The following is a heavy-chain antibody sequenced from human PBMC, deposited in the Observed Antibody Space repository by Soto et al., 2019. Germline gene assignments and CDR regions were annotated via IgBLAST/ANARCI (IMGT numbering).Heavy chain of an antibody. CDR2: INTYNGNT. Sequence: QVQLVQSGAEVKKPGASVKVSCKASGYTFTNYGVSWVRQAPGQGLEWMGWINTYNGNTNYEEKFQGRVTVTTDTPTTTAYMELRSLRSDDTAVYYCARGADPTYFDNWCQGALVSVSS. CDR3: ARGADPTYFDN. J-gene: IGHJ4*02. CDR1: GYTFTNYG. D-gene: IGHD6-25*01. V-gene: IGHV1-18*01.